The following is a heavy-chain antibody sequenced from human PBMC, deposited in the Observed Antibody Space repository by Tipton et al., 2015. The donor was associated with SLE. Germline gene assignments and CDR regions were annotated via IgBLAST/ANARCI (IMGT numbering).Heavy chain of an antibody. CDR2: INHSGST. CDR1: GGSISVSSYY. D-gene: IGHD6-6*01. V-gene: IGHV4-39*07. J-gene: IGHJ4*02. Sequence: TLSLTCTVSGGSISVSSYYWGWIRQPPGKGLEWIGEINHSGSTNYNPSLESRVTISVDTSKNQFSLKLSSVTAADTAVYYCARGRGSSSSGHYWGQGTLVTVSS. CDR3: ARGRGSSSSGHY.